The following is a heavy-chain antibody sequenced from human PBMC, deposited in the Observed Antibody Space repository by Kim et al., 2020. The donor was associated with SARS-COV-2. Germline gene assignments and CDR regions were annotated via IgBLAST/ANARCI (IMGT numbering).Heavy chain of an antibody. D-gene: IGHD2-15*01. CDR3: ARGGGGYSDY. CDR2: T. Sequence: THNHPSLKSLVTISVDTSKNQFSLKLSSVTAADTAVYYCARGGGGYSDYWGQGTLVTVSS. J-gene: IGHJ4*02. V-gene: IGHV4-34*01.